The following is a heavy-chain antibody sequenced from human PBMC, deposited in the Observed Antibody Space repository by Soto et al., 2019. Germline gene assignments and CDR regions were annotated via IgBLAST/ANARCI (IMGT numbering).Heavy chain of an antibody. CDR2: ISAYNGNT. J-gene: IGHJ3*02. CDR3: ARGVVGATPADSFDI. V-gene: IGHV1-18*04. D-gene: IGHD1-26*01. CDR1: GYTFTSYG. Sequence: QVQLVESGAEVKKPGASVKVSCKASGYTFTSYGISWVRQAAGQGLEWMGWISAYNGNTNYAQKLQGRVTMTTDTSTSRAYMELRGLRSDNTAVYYCARGVVGATPADSFDIWGQGTMVTVSS.